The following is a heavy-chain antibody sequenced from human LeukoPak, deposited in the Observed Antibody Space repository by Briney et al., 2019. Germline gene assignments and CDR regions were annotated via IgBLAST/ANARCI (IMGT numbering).Heavy chain of an antibody. D-gene: IGHD1-26*01. J-gene: IGHJ4*02. Sequence: GGSLRLSCAASGFTFSSYSMNWVRQAPGKGLEWVSYISSSSSTIYYADSVKGRFTISRDNSKNTLYLQMNSLRAEDTAVYYCAVTGIVGATLVGYYFDYWGQGTLVTVSS. CDR2: ISSSSSTI. CDR3: AVTGIVGATLVGYYFDY. CDR1: GFTFSSYS. V-gene: IGHV3-48*01.